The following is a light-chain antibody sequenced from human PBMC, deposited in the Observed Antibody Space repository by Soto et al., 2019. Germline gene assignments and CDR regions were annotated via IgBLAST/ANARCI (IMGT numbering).Light chain of an antibody. CDR1: SSNIGSNY. CDR3: AAWDDSLSPFYV. CDR2: RNN. V-gene: IGLV1-47*01. J-gene: IGLJ1*01. Sequence: QSVLTQPPSASGTPGQRVTISCSGSSSNIGSNYVYWYQQLPGTAPKLLIYRNNQRPSGVPDRFSGSKSGTSASLVISGLRSEDEADYYCAAWDDSLSPFYVFGTGTKLTVL.